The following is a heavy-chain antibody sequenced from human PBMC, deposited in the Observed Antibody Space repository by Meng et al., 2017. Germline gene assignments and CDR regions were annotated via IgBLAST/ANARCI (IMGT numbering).Heavy chain of an antibody. CDR3: ARDKRPSSSWYGNWFDP. CDR2: IIPIFGTA. V-gene: IGHV1-69*06. D-gene: IGHD6-13*01. CDR1: GGTFSSYA. Sequence: QAGGGVKRPGVSVNGSCKASGGTFSSYAISWVRQAPGQGLEWMGGIIPIFGTANYAQKFQGRVTITADKSTSTAYMELSSLRSEDTAVYYCARDKRPSSSWYGNWFDPWGQGTLVTVSS. J-gene: IGHJ5*02.